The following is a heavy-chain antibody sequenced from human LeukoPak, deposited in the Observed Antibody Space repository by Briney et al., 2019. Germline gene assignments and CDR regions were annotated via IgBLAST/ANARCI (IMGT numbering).Heavy chain of an antibody. Sequence: GGSLRLSCAASGFTFSSYAMHWIRQAPGKGLEWVAVISYDGSNKYYADSVKGRFTISRDNSKNTLYLQMNSLRAEDTAVYYCARDHPSSSFDYWGQGTLVTVSS. CDR3: ARDHPSSSFDY. J-gene: IGHJ4*02. V-gene: IGHV3-30-3*01. D-gene: IGHD6-13*01. CDR1: GFTFSSYA. CDR2: ISYDGSNK.